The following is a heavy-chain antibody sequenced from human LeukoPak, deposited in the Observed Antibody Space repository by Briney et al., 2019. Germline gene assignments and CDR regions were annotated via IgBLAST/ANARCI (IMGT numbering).Heavy chain of an antibody. J-gene: IGHJ4*02. CDR3: ARRAGDYSHPYDY. CDR1: GFTFSSYA. V-gene: IGHV3-53*01. D-gene: IGHD3-22*01. Sequence: GGSLRLSCAASGFTFSSYAMSWVRQAPGKGLEWVSFIYSGGNTYYADSVKGRFTISRDNSKNTFHLQMNSLRAEDTAVYYCARRAGDYSHPYDYWGQGTLVTVSS. CDR2: IYSGGNT.